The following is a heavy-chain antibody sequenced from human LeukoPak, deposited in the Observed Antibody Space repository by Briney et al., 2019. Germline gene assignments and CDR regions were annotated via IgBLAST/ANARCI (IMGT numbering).Heavy chain of an antibody. CDR1: GGTFTGYY. CDR2: INPNSGGT. V-gene: IGHV1-2*02. D-gene: IGHD3-22*01. CDR3: ARERYYYDSSGAFDY. Sequence: ASVKVSCKASGGTFTGYYMHWVRQAPGQGLEWMGWINPNSGGTNYAQKFQGRVTMTRDTSISTAYMELSRLRSDDTAVYYCARERYYYDSSGAFDYWGQGTLVTVSS. J-gene: IGHJ4*02.